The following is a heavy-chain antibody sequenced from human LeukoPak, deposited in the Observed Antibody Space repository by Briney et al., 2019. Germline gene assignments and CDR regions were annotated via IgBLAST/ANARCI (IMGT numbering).Heavy chain of an antibody. CDR3: ARSSLMYSSGWFFSDY. CDR2: ISAYNGNT. Sequence: GASVKVSCKASGYTFTSYGISWVRQAPGQGLEWMGWISAYNGNTNYAQKLQGRVTMTTDTSTSTAYMELRSLRSDDTAVYYCARSSLMYSSGWFFSDYWGQGTLVTVSS. CDR1: GYTFTSYG. J-gene: IGHJ4*02. D-gene: IGHD6-19*01. V-gene: IGHV1-18*01.